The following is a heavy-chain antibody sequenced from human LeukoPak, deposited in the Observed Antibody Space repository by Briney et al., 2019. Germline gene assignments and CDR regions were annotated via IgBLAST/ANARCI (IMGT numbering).Heavy chain of an antibody. CDR3: AKDRGYYGSGSYPPPTDY. V-gene: IGHV3-23*01. J-gene: IGHJ4*02. Sequence: GGSLRLSCAASGFTFSSYAMSWVRQAPGKGLEWVSAICGSGGSTYYADSVKGRFTISRDNSKNTLYLQMNSLRAEDTAVYYCAKDRGYYGSGSYPPPTDYWGQGTLVTVSS. CDR2: ICGSGGST. D-gene: IGHD3-10*01. CDR1: GFTFSSYA.